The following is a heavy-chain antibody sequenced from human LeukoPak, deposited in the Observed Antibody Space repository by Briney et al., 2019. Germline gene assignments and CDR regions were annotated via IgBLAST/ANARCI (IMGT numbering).Heavy chain of an antibody. D-gene: IGHD1-1*01. V-gene: IGHV3-74*01. CDR1: GFTFTKYW. CDR2: INSDGSST. Sequence: GGSLRLSCAASGFTFTKYWMHWVRQAPGKGPVWAARINSDGSSTSYAYSVKGRFTISRDNAKNTLYLQMNTLRAEDTAVYHFTDLSTGDAFDIWGQGTMVTVSS. J-gene: IGHJ3*02. CDR3: TDLSTGDAFDI.